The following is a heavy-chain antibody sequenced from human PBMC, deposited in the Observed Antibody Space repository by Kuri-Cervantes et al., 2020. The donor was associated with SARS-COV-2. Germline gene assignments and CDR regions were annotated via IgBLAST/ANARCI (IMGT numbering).Heavy chain of an antibody. CDR3: LLSPTGYGRFDP. V-gene: IGHV3-74*01. J-gene: IGHJ5*02. CDR2: ISSDGSTT. Sequence: GGSLRLSCAASGLSFSRSWMHWVRQPPGKGLVWVSRISSDGSTTNYADSVKGRFTISRNNARNMLYLQMNGLRAEDTALYYCLLSPTGYGRFDPWGQGTLVTVSS. D-gene: IGHD3-9*01. CDR1: GLSFSRSW.